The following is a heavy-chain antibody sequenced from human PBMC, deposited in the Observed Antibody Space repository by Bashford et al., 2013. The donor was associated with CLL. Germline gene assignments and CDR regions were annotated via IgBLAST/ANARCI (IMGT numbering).Heavy chain of an antibody. Sequence: ASVKVSCKVSGYTLTELSMHWVRQAPGKGLEWMGGFDPEDGETIYAQKFQGRVTMTEDTSTDTAYMELSSLRSEDTAVYYCATVGSYYSSGWYGEVCWGQGTLVTVSS. V-gene: IGHV1-24*01. D-gene: IGHD6-19*01. CDR3: ATVGSYYSSGWYGEVC. CDR1: GYTLTELS. CDR2: FDPEDGET. J-gene: IGHJ4*02.